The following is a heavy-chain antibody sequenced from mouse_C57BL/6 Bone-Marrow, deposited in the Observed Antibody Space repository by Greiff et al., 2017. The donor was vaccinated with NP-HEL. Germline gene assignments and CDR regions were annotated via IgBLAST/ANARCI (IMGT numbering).Heavy chain of an antibody. J-gene: IGHJ4*01. V-gene: IGHV5-4*03. CDR1: GFTFSSYA. D-gene: IGHD1-1*01. CDR3: ARVSVGAPMDY. CDR2: ISDGGSYT. Sequence: EVNLVESGGGLVKPGGSLKLSCAASGFTFSSYAMSWVRQTPEKRLEWVATISDGGSYTYYPDNVKGRFTISRDNAKNHLYLQMSHLKSEDTAMYYCARVSVGAPMDYWGQGTSVTVSS.